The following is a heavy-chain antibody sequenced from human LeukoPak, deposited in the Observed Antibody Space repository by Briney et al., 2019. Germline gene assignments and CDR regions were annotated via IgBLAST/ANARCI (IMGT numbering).Heavy chain of an antibody. CDR2: IYYSGST. CDR1: GGSISSYY. CDR3: ARVVRYCSSTSCSSFDY. D-gene: IGHD2-2*01. Sequence: SETLSLTCTVSGGSISSYYWSWLRQPPGKGLEWIGYIYYSGSTNYNPSLKSRVTISVDTSKNQFSLKLSSVTAADTAVYYCARVVRYCSSTSCSSFDYWGQGTLVTVSS. V-gene: IGHV4-59*01. J-gene: IGHJ4*02.